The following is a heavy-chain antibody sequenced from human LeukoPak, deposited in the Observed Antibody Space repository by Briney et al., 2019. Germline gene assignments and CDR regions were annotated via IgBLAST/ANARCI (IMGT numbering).Heavy chain of an antibody. CDR3: ARWTTTYLDY. CDR1: GYTFTSYY. J-gene: IGHJ4*02. Sequence: ASVKVSCKASGYTFTSYYMHWVRQAPGQGLEWMGIINPSGGSTSYAQKFQGRVTMTTDTSTITVYMELSSLRSEDTAVYYCARWTTTYLDYWGQGTLVTVSS. D-gene: IGHD4-11*01. CDR2: INPSGGST. V-gene: IGHV1-46*01.